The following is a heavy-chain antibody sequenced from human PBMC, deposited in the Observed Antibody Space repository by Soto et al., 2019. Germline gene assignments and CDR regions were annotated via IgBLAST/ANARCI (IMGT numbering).Heavy chain of an antibody. Sequence: QVQLRESGPGLVKPSGTLSLTCAVSDGSITSGNWWSWVRQPPGKGLEWIGEIHHSGSTNYSPSLKSRVTISVDKSKNEFSLTLNSINAADTAVYYCARNGAYCMDYWGQGTLVTVSS. J-gene: IGHJ4*02. V-gene: IGHV4-4*02. CDR1: DGSITSGNW. CDR3: ARNGAYCMDY. D-gene: IGHD2-21*01. CDR2: IHHSGST.